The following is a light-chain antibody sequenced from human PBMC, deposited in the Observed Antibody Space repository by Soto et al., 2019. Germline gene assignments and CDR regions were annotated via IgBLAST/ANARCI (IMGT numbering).Light chain of an antibody. J-gene: IGKJ1*01. CDR3: QQYNSYWT. CDR1: QTISTW. CDR2: KAS. Sequence: DIQLTQSPSTLSGSVGDRVTITCRASQTISTWLAWYQQKPGKAPKLLIYKASSLESGVPSRFSGRGSGTEFTLTISSLQPDDFATYYCQQYNSYWTVGQGTKV. V-gene: IGKV1-5*03.